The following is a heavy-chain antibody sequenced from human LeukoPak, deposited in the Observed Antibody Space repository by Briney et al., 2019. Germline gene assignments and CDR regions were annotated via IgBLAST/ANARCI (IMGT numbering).Heavy chain of an antibody. J-gene: IGHJ4*02. CDR1: GGTFSSYA. D-gene: IGHD4-17*01. CDR2: IIPIFCTA. V-gene: IGHV1-69*13. Sequence: SVKVSCKASGGTFSSYAISWVRQAPGQGLEWMGGIIPIFCTANYAQKFQGRVTITADESTSTAYMELSSLRSEDTAVYYCAPTRSYGDYGLDYWGQGTLVTVSS. CDR3: APTRSYGDYGLDY.